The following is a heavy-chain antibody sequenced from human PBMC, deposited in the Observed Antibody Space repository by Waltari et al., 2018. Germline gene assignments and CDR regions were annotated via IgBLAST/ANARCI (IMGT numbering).Heavy chain of an antibody. CDR3: VRGARSSRVWDR. D-gene: IGHD3-16*01. CDR1: GGSFSDYY. CDR2: IDHSGSS. Sequence: QVQLQQWGAGLLKPSETLSLTCAVYGGSFSDYYWRGLRQPPGKGLEWIGEIDHSGSSNYIPSLKSRVTISVDTSKNQFSLKLSSVTAADTAVYYCVRGARSSRVWDRWGQGTLVTVSS. J-gene: IGHJ5*02. V-gene: IGHV4-34*01.